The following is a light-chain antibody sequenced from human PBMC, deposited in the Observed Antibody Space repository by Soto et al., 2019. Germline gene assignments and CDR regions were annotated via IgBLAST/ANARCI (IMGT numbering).Light chain of an antibody. V-gene: IGLV2-14*01. CDR1: SSDVGGYDY. Sequence: ALAQPASVSGSPGQSITISCTGTSSDVGGYDYVSWYQLHPGKAPKLMIFEVSNRPSGVSYRFSGSKSGNTASLTISGLQAEDEADYFCSSYSISTAYLFGTGTKVTVL. J-gene: IGLJ1*01. CDR2: EVS. CDR3: SSYSISTAYL.